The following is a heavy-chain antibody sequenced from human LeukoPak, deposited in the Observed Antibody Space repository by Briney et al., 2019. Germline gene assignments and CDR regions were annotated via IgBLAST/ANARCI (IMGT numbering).Heavy chain of an antibody. CDR1: GFTFDDYA. Sequence: GGSLRLSCAASGFTFDDYAMHWVRHAPGKGLEWGSGISWNSGSIDYADSVKGRFTISRDNAKNSLYLQMNSLRAEDTSLYYCAKDRYYDSSGYPDYWGQGTLVTVSS. V-gene: IGHV3-9*01. J-gene: IGHJ4*02. CDR3: AKDRYYDSSGYPDY. CDR2: ISWNSGSI. D-gene: IGHD3-22*01.